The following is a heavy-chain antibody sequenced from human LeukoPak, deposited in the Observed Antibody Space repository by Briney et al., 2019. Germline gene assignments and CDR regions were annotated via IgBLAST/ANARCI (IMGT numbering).Heavy chain of an antibody. D-gene: IGHD4-17*01. Sequence: QTGGSLRLSCAASGFTFDDYAMHWVRQAPGKGLEWVSGISWNSGSIGYADSVKGRFTISRDNAKNSLYLQMNSLRAEDTALYYCATSAHYGDYEGSTPLDYWGQGTLVTVSS. CDR1: GFTFDDYA. CDR2: ISWNSGSI. J-gene: IGHJ4*02. V-gene: IGHV3-9*01. CDR3: ATSAHYGDYEGSTPLDY.